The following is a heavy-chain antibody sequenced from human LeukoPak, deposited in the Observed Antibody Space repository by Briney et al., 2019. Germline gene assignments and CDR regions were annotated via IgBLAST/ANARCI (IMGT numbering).Heavy chain of an antibody. V-gene: IGHV4-34*01. J-gene: IGHJ5*02. CDR3: ARGKWFDP. CDR1: GGSFSGYY. CDR2: INHSGSN. Sequence: PSETLSLTCAVYGGSFSGYYWSWLRQPPGKGLEWMGEINHSGSNNYNPPLKSRVTISVDTSKNKFSLKLSSVTAADTAVYYCARGKWFDPWGQGTLVTVSS.